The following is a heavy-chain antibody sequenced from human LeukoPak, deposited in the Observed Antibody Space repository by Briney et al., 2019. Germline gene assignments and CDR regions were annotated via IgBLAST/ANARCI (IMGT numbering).Heavy chain of an antibody. Sequence: PSETLSLTCTVSGGSISSGGYYWSWIRQHPGKGLEWIGCIYYSGSTNYNPSLKSRVTISVDTSKNQFSLKLSSVTAADTAVYYCARAFRGNWNYGKYFQHWGQGTLVTVSS. J-gene: IGHJ1*01. CDR3: ARAFRGNWNYGKYFQH. CDR2: IYYSGST. D-gene: IGHD1-7*01. CDR1: GGSISSGGYY. V-gene: IGHV4-31*03.